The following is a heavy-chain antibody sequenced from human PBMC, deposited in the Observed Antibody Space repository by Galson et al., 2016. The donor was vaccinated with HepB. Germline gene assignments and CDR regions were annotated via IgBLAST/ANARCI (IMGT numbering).Heavy chain of an antibody. V-gene: IGHV3-33*01. CDR2: VWYHGSNQ. CDR1: GFTFGTYG. J-gene: IGHJ4*02. Sequence: SLRLSCAASGFTFGTYGMHWVRQAPGKGLEWVGFVWYHGSNQDYGESVKGRFTISRDNSKNILYLQMNSLRVDDTAVYYCAREAGTSGWYERPHFDYWGQGVLVTVSS. D-gene: IGHD6-19*01. CDR3: AREAGTSGWYERPHFDY.